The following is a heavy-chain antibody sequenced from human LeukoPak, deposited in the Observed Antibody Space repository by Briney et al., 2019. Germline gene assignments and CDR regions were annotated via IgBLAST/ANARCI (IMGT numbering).Heavy chain of an antibody. J-gene: IGHJ4*02. D-gene: IGHD3-22*01. CDR2: IWYDGSNK. CDR3: AKVTGDYFDNSGAFDH. V-gene: IGHV3-33*06. CDR1: GFTFSSYG. Sequence: GGSLRFSCAASGFTFSSYGMHWVRQAPGKGLEWVALIWYDGSNKYYADSVKGRFTISRDNSKNTLYLQMNSLRAEDTAVYYCAKVTGDYFDNSGAFDHWGQGTLVTISS.